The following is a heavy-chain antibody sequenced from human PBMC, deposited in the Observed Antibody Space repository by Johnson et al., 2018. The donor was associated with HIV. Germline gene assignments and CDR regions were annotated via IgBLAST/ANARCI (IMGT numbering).Heavy chain of an antibody. CDR1: GFTFATYW. CDR2: IKQDGSER. CDR3: ARPYYDRDNYYLYAFNI. V-gene: IGHV3-7*01. Sequence: VQLVESGGGLVQPGGSLRLSCEASGFTFATYWMTWVRQVPGKGLECVANIKQDGSERYYADSVKGRFTISRDNAKNSLYLQMNSLRAEDTAVYYCARPYYDRDNYYLYAFNIWGQGTMVTVS. J-gene: IGHJ3*02. D-gene: IGHD3-22*01.